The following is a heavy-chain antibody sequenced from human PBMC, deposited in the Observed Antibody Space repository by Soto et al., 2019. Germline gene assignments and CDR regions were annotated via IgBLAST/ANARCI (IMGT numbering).Heavy chain of an antibody. CDR2: IYYSGST. V-gene: IGHV4-61*08. CDR1: GASLYSGGNS. Sequence: SETLSLTCTVSGASLYSGGNSWTWIRQRPGKGLEYIGYIYYSGSTNYNPSLKSRVTISVDTSKNQFSLKLSSVTAADTAVYYCARHATVTKYYFDYWGQGTLVTVSS. J-gene: IGHJ4*02. D-gene: IGHD4-17*01. CDR3: ARHATVTKYYFDY.